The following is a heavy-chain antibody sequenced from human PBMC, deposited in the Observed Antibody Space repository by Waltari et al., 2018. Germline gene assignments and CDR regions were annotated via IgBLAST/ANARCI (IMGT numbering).Heavy chain of an antibody. CDR3: ATTAWGGAFVM. D-gene: IGHD2-15*01. Sequence: QLVESGGGLVQPGGSLRLSCAASGFTFTPYWMSWVRQSPRRGLEWVANIKQERGEKYYLGSVGGRFTISRDNAKSSLYLQMNSLTDDDTAVYYCATTAWGGAFVMWGQGTVVTVSS. V-gene: IGHV3-7*03. CDR1: GFTFTPYW. CDR2: IKQERGEK. J-gene: IGHJ3*02.